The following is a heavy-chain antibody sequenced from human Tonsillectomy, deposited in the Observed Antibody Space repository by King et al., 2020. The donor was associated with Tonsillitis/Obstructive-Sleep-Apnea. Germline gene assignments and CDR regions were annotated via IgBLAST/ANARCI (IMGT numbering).Heavy chain of an antibody. D-gene: IGHD1-26*01. CDR1: GFTFSNDW. J-gene: IGHJ4*02. Sequence: VQLVESGGGLVKPGGSLRLSCAASGFTFSNDWMNWVRQAPGKGLEWVGRIKSKTDGGTTDYAAPVKGRFTISRDDSNNTLYLQMNSLKTEDTAVYYCTTDGKIVGAKGFGYWGQGTLVTVSS. V-gene: IGHV3-15*07. CDR2: IKSKTDGGTT. CDR3: TTDGKIVGAKGFGY.